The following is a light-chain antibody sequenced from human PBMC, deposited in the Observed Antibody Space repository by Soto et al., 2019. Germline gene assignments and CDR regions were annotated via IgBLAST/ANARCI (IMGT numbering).Light chain of an antibody. V-gene: IGLV1-40*01. Sequence: QSVLTQSPSVSGAPGQRVTISCTGSSSNIGAGYDVHWYQQLPGTAPKLLIYANSNRHSGVPDRFSGSKSGTSASLAITGLQAEDEADYYCHSYDTSLSVVFGGGTKLTVL. J-gene: IGLJ2*01. CDR3: HSYDTSLSVV. CDR1: SSNIGAGYD. CDR2: ANS.